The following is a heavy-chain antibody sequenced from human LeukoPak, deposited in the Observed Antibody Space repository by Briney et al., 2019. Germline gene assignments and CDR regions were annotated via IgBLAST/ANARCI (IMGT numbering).Heavy chain of an antibody. Sequence: GGSLRLSCAASGFTFTNYWMSWVRQAPGKGLDWVATIKQDGTEKYYVDSVKGRFTISRDNAKNSLSLQMISLRADDTAVYYCAREEDMLWGQGTLVTVSS. J-gene: IGHJ4*02. CDR3: AREEDML. V-gene: IGHV3-7*01. D-gene: IGHD2-8*01. CDR2: IKQDGTEK. CDR1: GFTFTNYW.